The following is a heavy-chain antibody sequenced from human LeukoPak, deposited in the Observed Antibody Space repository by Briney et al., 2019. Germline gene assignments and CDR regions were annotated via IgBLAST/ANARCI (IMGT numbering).Heavy chain of an antibody. CDR2: IKQDGSEK. J-gene: IGHJ4*02. D-gene: IGHD5-12*01. CDR3: ARDRGGWLRFFEPVFDY. Sequence: PGGSLRLSCAVSGFTFSSYWMSWVRQAPGKGLEWVANIKQDGSEKYYVDSVKGRFTISRDNAKNSLYLQMNSLRAEDTAVYYCARDRGGWLRFFEPVFDYWGQGTLVTVSS. V-gene: IGHV3-7*01. CDR1: GFTFSSYW.